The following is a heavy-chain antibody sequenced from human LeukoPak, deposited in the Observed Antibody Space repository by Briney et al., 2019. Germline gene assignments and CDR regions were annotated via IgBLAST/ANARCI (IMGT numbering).Heavy chain of an antibody. D-gene: IGHD6-19*01. Sequence: SETLSLTCSASGDSINTYYGSWIRQSAGKGLEWIGRIHTSGSTNYNPSLKSRVTMSVDTSKNQFSLKVSSVSAADSGVYYCARAPEFSSGWLLDCWGQGSLVTVSS. V-gene: IGHV4-4*07. CDR2: IHTSGST. CDR3: ARAPEFSSGWLLDC. J-gene: IGHJ4*02. CDR1: GDSINTYY.